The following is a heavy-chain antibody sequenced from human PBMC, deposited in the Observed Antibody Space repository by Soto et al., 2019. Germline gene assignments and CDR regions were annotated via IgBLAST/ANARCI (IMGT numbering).Heavy chain of an antibody. J-gene: IGHJ4*02. D-gene: IGHD6-6*01. CDR2: IITMLGTT. V-gene: IGHV1-69*06. CDR1: VGTFSSYA. Sequence: QVQLVQSAAEVKKPGSSVKFSCKASVGTFSSYAIRWVRHDPGQGLAWMGHIITMLGTTTYAQKLQGRVTLTAGKSTRAAYMELSSLTSADTVLYYCAREGYTSSSIWSFLDSWGPGTLVTVSS. CDR3: AREGYTSSSIWSFLDS.